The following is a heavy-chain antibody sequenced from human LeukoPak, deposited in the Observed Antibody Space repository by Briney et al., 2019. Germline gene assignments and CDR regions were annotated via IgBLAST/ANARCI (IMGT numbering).Heavy chain of an antibody. CDR1: GYTFTSYG. Sequence: AASVKVSCKASGYTFTSYGISWVRQAPGQGLEWMGWISAYNGNTNYAQKLQGRVTMTTDTSTSTAYMELRSLRSEDTAVYYCASLGTTVVKDIPDYWGQGTLVTVSS. CDR2: ISAYNGNT. D-gene: IGHD4-23*01. CDR3: ASLGTTVVKDIPDY. J-gene: IGHJ4*02. V-gene: IGHV1-18*01.